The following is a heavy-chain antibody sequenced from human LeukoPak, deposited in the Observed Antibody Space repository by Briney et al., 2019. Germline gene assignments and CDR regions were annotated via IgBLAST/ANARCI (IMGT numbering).Heavy chain of an antibody. Sequence: GGSLRLSCASSGFSFTNYAMTWVRQAPGKGLEWVAAISNSGGNTYYADSVKGRFTISRDNSKNTLYLQMNSLRAEDTAVYYCAKGGKVATTYYFDYWGQGTLVTVSS. D-gene: IGHD5-12*01. J-gene: IGHJ4*02. CDR2: ISNSGGNT. V-gene: IGHV3-23*01. CDR1: GFSFTNYA. CDR3: AKGGKVATTYYFDY.